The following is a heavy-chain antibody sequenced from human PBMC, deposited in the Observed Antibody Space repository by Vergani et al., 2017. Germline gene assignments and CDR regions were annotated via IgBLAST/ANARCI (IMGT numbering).Heavy chain of an antibody. CDR1: GFTFSSYA. J-gene: IGHJ4*02. CDR3: AKVTRNSQGYFDY. Sequence: EVQLLESGGGLVQPGGSLRLSCAASGFTFSSYAMSWVRQAPGKGLEWVSAISGSGGSTYYADSVKGRFTIARDNSKNTLYLQMNSLRAEDTAVYYCAKVTRNSQGYFDYWGQGTLVTVSS. CDR2: ISGSGGST. D-gene: IGHD1-14*01. V-gene: IGHV3-23*01.